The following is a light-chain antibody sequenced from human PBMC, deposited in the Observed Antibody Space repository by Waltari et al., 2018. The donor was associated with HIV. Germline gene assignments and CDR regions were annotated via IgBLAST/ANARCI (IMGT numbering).Light chain of an antibody. Sequence: DIQMTQSPSSLSASVGDRVIITCRASQSIIPYVNWYQQTPGSSPKLLIRAASSLQGGVPSRFSGSGSGTDFSLTISSLQSEDFATYYCQQSYGTPLTFGGGTRVEIK. CDR1: QSIIPY. CDR2: AAS. J-gene: IGKJ4*02. V-gene: IGKV1-39*01. CDR3: QQSYGTPLT.